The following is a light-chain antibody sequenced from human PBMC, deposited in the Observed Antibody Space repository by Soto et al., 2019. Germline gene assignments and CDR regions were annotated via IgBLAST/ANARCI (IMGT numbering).Light chain of an antibody. V-gene: IGKV3-15*01. Sequence: EIVMTQSPATLSVSPGERATLSCRASQSVSSNLAWYQQKPGQAPRLLIYGASTRATGIPARFSGSGSGTEFTLTISSLKSEDFAVYYCQQYNNWPPTFGGGNKVEIK. J-gene: IGKJ4*01. CDR3: QQYNNWPPT. CDR2: GAS. CDR1: QSVSSN.